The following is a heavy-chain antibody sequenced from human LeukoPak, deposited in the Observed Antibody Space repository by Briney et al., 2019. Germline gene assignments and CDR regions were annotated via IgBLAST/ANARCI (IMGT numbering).Heavy chain of an antibody. CDR3: VRGSLSDRGDY. J-gene: IGHJ4*02. V-gene: IGHV3-23*01. Sequence: PGGSLRLSCAASGFTFSSYAMSWVRQAPGKGREWVSAISGSGGSTYYADSVKGRFTISRDNSKNTLYLQMNSLRAEDTAVYYCVRGSLSDRGDYWGQGTLVTVSS. D-gene: IGHD3-16*01. CDR1: GFTFSSYA. CDR2: ISGSGGST.